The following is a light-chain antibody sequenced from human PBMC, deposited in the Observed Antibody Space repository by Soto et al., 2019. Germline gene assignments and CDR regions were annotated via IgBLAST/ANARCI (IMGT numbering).Light chain of an antibody. Sequence: EIVLTQSPGTLSLSPGERATLFCRASQGVSRSYFAWYQQKPGQAPRLLIYAASSRATGVPDRFSGSGSGKDFTLTISRLEHEDFAPVYCQQYCSSPPFAFGGGTKIEIK. CDR3: QQYCSSPPFA. V-gene: IGKV3-20*01. CDR1: QGVSRSY. CDR2: AAS. J-gene: IGKJ4*01.